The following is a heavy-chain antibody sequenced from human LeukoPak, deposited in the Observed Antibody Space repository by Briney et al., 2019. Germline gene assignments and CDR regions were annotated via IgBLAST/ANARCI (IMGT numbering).Heavy chain of an antibody. CDR1: GYTFTGYY. Sequence: SVKVSCKASGYTFTGYYMHWVRQAPGQGLEWMGWINPNSGGTNYAQKFKGRVTMTRDTSISTAYMELSRLRSDDTAVYYWGRGGVWFGELSSTCFAFDIWAKGQWSPSLQ. J-gene: IGHJ3*02. CDR3: GRGGVWFGELSSTCFAFDI. V-gene: IGHV1-2*02. D-gene: IGHD3-10*01. CDR2: INPNSGGT.